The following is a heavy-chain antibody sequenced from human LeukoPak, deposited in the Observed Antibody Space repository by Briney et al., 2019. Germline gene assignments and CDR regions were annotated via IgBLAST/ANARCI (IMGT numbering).Heavy chain of an antibody. Sequence: GGSLRLSCTASGFAVSSNYINWVRQAPGKGPERVSVIYSGGSTYYADSVKGRFTISRDNSKNTLYLQMNSLRAEDTAVYYCARSSSPKYYYYYYGMDVWGQGTTVTVSS. V-gene: IGHV3-66*01. J-gene: IGHJ6*02. CDR3: ARSSSPKYYYYYYGMDV. CDR1: GFAVSSNY. CDR2: IYSGGST.